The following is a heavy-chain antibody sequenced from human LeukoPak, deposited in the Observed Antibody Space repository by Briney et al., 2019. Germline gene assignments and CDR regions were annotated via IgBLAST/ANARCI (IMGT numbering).Heavy chain of an antibody. V-gene: IGHV1-2*02. J-gene: IGHJ4*02. Sequence: ASVKVSCKASGYTFTGYYMHWVRQAPGQGLQWMGWINPNSGGTNYAQKFQGRVTMTRDTSISTAYMDLSRLKSDDTAVYYCARDRSGDQFHFDYWGQGTLVTVSS. CDR3: ARDRSGDQFHFDY. CDR1: GYTFTGYY. D-gene: IGHD4-17*01. CDR2: INPNSGGT.